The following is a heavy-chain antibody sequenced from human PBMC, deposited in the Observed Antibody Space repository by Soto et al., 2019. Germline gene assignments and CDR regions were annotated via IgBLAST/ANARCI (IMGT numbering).Heavy chain of an antibody. D-gene: IGHD6-13*01. V-gene: IGHV1-69*12. CDR1: GGTFSSYA. CDR2: IIPIFGTA. CDR3: ARGPGGSSWYWGYYGMDV. J-gene: IGHJ6*02. Sequence: QVQLVQSGAEVKKPGSSVKVSCKASGGTFSSYAISWVRQAPGQGLEWMGGIIPIFGTANYAQKFQGRVTITADESTSTADMELSSLRSEDTAVYYCARGPGGSSWYWGYYGMDVWGQGTTVTVSS.